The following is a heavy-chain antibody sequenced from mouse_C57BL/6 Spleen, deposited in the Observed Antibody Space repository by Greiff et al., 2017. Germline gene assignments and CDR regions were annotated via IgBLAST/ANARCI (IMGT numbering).Heavy chain of an antibody. CDR1: GFTFSDYG. V-gene: IGHV5-17*01. D-gene: IGHD1-1*01. CDR3: ARDLYYGSSPFAY. J-gene: IGHJ3*01. Sequence: EVKLVESGGGLVKPGGSLKLSCAASGFTFSDYGMHWVRQAPEKGLEWVAYISSGSSTIYYADTVKGRFTISRDNAKTTLFLQMTSLRSEDTAMYYCARDLYYGSSPFAYWGQGTLVTVSA. CDR2: ISSGSSTI.